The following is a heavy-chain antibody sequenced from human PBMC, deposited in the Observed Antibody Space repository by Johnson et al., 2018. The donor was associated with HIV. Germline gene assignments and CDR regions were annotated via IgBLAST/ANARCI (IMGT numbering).Heavy chain of an antibody. J-gene: IGHJ3*01. Sequence: EVQLVESGGGVVQPGGSLRLSCAASGFTFSSYAMSWVRQAPGKGLEWVSAISGSGGSTYYADSVKGRVTISRDNSKNTLDLQMNSLKTEDTAVYYCTTDYTGADTFEFLGQGTSVTVS. CDR1: GFTFSSYA. D-gene: IGHD2-8*01. V-gene: IGHV3-23*04. CDR2: ISGSGGST. CDR3: TTDYTGADTFEF.